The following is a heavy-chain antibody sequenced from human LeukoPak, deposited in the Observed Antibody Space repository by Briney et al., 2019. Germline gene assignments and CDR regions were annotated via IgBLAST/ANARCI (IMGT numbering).Heavy chain of an antibody. D-gene: IGHD3-22*01. Sequence: GSLRLSCAASGFTFSNYAMHWVRQAPGKGLEWVAVIWYDGSNKYYADSVKGRFTISRDNSKNTLYPQMNSLRAEDTAVYYCARVLLPLYGMDVWGQGTTVTVSS. CDR3: ARVLLPLYGMDV. CDR1: GFTFSNYA. V-gene: IGHV3-33*08. J-gene: IGHJ6*02. CDR2: IWYDGSNK.